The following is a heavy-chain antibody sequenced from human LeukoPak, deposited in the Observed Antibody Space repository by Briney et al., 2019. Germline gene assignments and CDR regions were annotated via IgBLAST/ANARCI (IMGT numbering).Heavy chain of an antibody. CDR1: GFTFSSYS. CDR3: ARDRSSSGWFDP. V-gene: IGHV3-21*01. D-gene: IGHD6-6*01. J-gene: IGHJ5*02. Sequence: GGSLRLSCAASGFTFSSYSMNWVRQAPGKGLEWVSSISSSSSYIYYADSVKGRFTIPRDNAKNSLYLQMNSLRAEDTAVYYCARDRSSSGWFDPWGQGTLVTVSS. CDR2: ISSSSSYI.